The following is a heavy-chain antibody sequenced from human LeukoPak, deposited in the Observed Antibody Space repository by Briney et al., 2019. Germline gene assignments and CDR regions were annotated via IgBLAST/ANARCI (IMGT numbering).Heavy chain of an antibody. CDR1: GGTFSSYA. V-gene: IGHV1-69*13. CDR2: IIPIFGTA. CDR3: ARGVLRFLEWLLY. J-gene: IGHJ4*02. Sequence: SVKVSCKASGGTFSSYAISWERQAPGQGLEWMGGIIPIFGTANYAQKFQGRVTITAGESTSTAYMELSSLRSEDTAVYYCARGVLRFLEWLLYWGQGTLVTVSS. D-gene: IGHD3-3*01.